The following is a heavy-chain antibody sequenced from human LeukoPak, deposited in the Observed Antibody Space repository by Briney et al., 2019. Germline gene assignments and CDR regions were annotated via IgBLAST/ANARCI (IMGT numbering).Heavy chain of an antibody. J-gene: IGHJ4*02. CDR1: GGSISSSSYY. D-gene: IGHD3-10*01. V-gene: IGHV4-39*01. CDR2: IYYSGST. CDR3: ASDLPVFGFDY. Sequence: SETPSLTCTVSGGSISSSSYYWGWIRQPPGKGLEWIGSIYYSGSTYYNPSLKSRVTISVDTSKNQFSLKLSSVTAADTAVYYCASDLPVFGFDYWGQGTLVTVSS.